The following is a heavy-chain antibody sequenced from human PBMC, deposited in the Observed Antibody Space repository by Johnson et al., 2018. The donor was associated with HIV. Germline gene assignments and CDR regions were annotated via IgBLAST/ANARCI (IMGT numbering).Heavy chain of an antibody. V-gene: IGHV3-66*02. CDR1: GCTVSNNY. Sequence: MLLVESGGGLVQSGGSLRVSCAASGCTVSNNYMSRVRQAPGKGLEWVSLIYSGGGTYYADSVKGRFTISRDNSKNTLYLQMNSLRAEDTAVYYFARPLGPPLWHDAFDIWGQGTVVTVSS. CDR2: IYSGGGT. CDR3: ARPLGPPLWHDAFDI. D-gene: IGHD3-16*01. J-gene: IGHJ3*02.